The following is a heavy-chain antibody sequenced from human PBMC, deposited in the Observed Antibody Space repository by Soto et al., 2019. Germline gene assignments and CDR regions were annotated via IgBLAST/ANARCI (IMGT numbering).Heavy chain of an antibody. Sequence: LSLTCTVSGGSIRSGDYYWSWIRQPPGKGLEWIGYIYYSGSTYYNPSLKSRVTVSVDTSKNQFSLKLSSVTAADTAVYYCARGPNYYNSARGWFDPWGQGTLVTV. CDR1: GGSIRSGDYY. J-gene: IGHJ5*02. CDR3: ARGPNYYNSARGWFDP. V-gene: IGHV4-30-4*01. CDR2: IYYSGST. D-gene: IGHD3-10*01.